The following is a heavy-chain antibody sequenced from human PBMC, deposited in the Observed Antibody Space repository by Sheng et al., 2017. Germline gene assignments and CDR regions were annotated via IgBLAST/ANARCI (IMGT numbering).Heavy chain of an antibody. J-gene: IGHJ3*02. V-gene: IGHV3-15*01. Sequence: DLEESGGRLVQPGGSLRLSCVASGFSFKDYEMNWVRQAPGKGLEWVGRIKSKTDGGTTDYAAPVKGRFTISRDDSKNTLYLQMNSLKTEDTAVYYCTTGSVSVVTPSAFDIWDQG. CDR3: TTGSVSVVTPSAFDI. D-gene: IGHD2-21*02. CDR2: IKSKTDGGTT. CDR1: GFSFKDYE.